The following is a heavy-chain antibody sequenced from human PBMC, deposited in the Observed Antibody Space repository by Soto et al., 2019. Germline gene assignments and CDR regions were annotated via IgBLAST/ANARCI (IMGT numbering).Heavy chain of an antibody. V-gene: IGHV3-23*01. CDR1: GFTFSNYA. D-gene: IGHD3-22*01. Sequence: AGGSLRLSCAGSGFTFSNYAMSWVRQAPGKGLEWVSGITGSDGSRYYADSVKGRFTISRDNSKNTLSLQMNSLRAEDTAIYYCAKNSSGFDYWGQGTLVTVSS. CDR3: AKNSSGFDY. J-gene: IGHJ4*02. CDR2: ITGSDGSR.